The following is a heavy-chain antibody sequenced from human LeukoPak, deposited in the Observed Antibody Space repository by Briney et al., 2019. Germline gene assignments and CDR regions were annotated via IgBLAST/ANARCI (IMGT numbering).Heavy chain of an antibody. CDR1: GDSISSSNW. CDR2: IYHSGST. Sequence: SGTLSLTCAVSGDSISSSNWWTWVRQRPGKGLEWIGEIYHSGSTNYNPSLKSRVTMSLDKSKNQFSLKLTSVTAADTAVYYCAREAAGQWFDPWGQGTLVTVSS. D-gene: IGHD6-25*01. V-gene: IGHV4-4*02. CDR3: AREAAGQWFDP. J-gene: IGHJ5*02.